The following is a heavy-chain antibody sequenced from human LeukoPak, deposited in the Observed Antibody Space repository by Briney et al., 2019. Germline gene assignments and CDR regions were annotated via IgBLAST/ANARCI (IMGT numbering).Heavy chain of an antibody. CDR3: ARDWTPYYYDSSGSSGYFDY. CDR1: GGTFSSYA. Sequence: GSSVKVSCKASGGTFSSYAISLVRQAPGQGLEWMGRIIPIFGTANYAQKFQGRVTITTDESTSTAYMELSSLRSEDTAVYYCARDWTPYYYDSSGSSGYFDYWGQGTLVTVSS. D-gene: IGHD3-22*01. V-gene: IGHV1-69*05. J-gene: IGHJ4*02. CDR2: IIPIFGTA.